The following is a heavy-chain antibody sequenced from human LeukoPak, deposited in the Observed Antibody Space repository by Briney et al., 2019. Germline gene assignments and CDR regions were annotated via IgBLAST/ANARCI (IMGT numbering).Heavy chain of an antibody. CDR2: MSGNGDTT. J-gene: IGHJ4*02. CDR3: ARALGAGFSWASVGY. CDR1: GFTVSSDG. D-gene: IGHD2/OR15-2a*01. V-gene: IGHV3-23*01. Sequence: PGGSLRLSCAAAGFTVSSDGISWVRQAPGKGLEWVSAMSGNGDTTYYADSVKGRFTVSRGNSKNKLFLQMNSLRAEDTAVYYCARALGAGFSWASVGYWGQGTLVTVSS.